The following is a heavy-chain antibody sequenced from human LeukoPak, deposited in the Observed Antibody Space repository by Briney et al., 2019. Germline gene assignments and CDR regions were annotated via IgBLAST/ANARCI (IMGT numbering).Heavy chain of an antibody. V-gene: IGHV3-7*01. Sequence: GGSLRLSCAASGFTFSSYAMSWVRQAPGKGLEWVANMNPDGSGEYYVDSVKGRFTISRDNAKNSLYLQMNSPRAEDTGMYYCARMIAGATEGDYWGQGTLVTVSS. CDR3: ARMIAGATEGDY. CDR2: MNPDGSGE. CDR1: GFTFSSYA. J-gene: IGHJ4*02. D-gene: IGHD1-26*01.